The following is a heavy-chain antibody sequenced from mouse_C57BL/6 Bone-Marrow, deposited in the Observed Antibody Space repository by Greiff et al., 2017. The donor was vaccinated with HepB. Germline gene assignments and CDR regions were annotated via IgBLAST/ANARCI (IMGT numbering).Heavy chain of an antibody. CDR2: INPYNGGT. CDR1: GYTFTDYY. J-gene: IGHJ2*01. Sequence: EVQLQQSGPVLVKPGASVKMSCKASGYTFTDYYMNWVKQSHGKSLEWIGVINPYNGGTSYNQKFKGKATLTVDKSSRTAYMELNSLTSEDSAVYYCARDYYGSSFDYWGQGTTLTVSS. D-gene: IGHD1-1*01. CDR3: ARDYYGSSFDY. V-gene: IGHV1-19*01.